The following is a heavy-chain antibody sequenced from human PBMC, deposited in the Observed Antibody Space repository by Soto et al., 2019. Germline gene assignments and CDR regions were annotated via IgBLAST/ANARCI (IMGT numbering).Heavy chain of an antibody. J-gene: IGHJ4*02. CDR3: AKDLGYGGNSYTFDY. Sequence: GGSLRLSCAASGFTFNSYGMHWVRQAPGRGREWVAVISYDGSNEYYADSVKGRFTISRDNSKNTLYLQMNSLRVEDTAVYYCAKDLGYGGNSYTFDYWGQGALVTVSS. CDR1: GFTFNSYG. V-gene: IGHV3-30*18. CDR2: ISYDGSNE. D-gene: IGHD2-21*01.